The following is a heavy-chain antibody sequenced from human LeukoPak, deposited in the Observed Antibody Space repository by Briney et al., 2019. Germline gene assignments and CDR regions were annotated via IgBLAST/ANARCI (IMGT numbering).Heavy chain of an antibody. CDR2: INHSGST. CDR1: GGSFSGYY. J-gene: IGHJ5*02. V-gene: IGHV4-34*01. D-gene: IGHD6-6*01. CDR3: ARHSRIAAPSWFDP. Sequence: SETLSLTCAVYGGSFSGYYWSWIRQPPGKGLEWIGEINHSGSTNYNPSLKSRVTMSLDTSKNQFSLKLSSVTAADTAVYYCARHSRIAAPSWFDPWGQGTLVTVSS.